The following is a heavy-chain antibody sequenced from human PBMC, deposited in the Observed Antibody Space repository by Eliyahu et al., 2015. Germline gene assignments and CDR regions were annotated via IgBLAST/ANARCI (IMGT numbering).Heavy chain of an antibody. D-gene: IGHD7-27*01. Sequence: QVQLKESGPGLVKPSETLSLTCTVSGGSVTSHYWTWIRQPPGKGLEWIGHIFSTGAADYNSSLSSRVSISIATSKNQFSLKVFSVTTADTAVYYCARNWGMGYFDYWGQGALVTVSA. V-gene: IGHV4-59*02. CDR3: ARNWGMGYFDY. J-gene: IGHJ4*02. CDR2: IFSTGAA. CDR1: GGSVTSHY.